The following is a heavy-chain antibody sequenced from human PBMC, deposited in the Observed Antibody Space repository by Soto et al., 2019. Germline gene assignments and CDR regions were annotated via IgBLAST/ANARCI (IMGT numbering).Heavy chain of an antibody. Sequence: SGGSLRLSCAASGFTFSDYAMTWVRQAPGKGLEWVSTYSGRGGGTYYADSVKGRFTISRDNSRNTLYLQMNSLRAEDTAVYYCARANFLTAYYYPIPYFDYWGQGTLVTVSS. V-gene: IGHV3-23*01. CDR2: YSGRGGGT. J-gene: IGHJ4*02. CDR3: ARANFLTAYYYPIPYFDY. D-gene: IGHD3-9*01. CDR1: GFTFSDYA.